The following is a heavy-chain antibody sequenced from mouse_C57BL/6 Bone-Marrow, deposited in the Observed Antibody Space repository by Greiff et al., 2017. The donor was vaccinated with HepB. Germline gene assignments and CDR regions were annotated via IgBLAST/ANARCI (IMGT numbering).Heavy chain of an antibody. D-gene: IGHD1-1*01. CDR1: GYSITSGYY. CDR2: ISYDGSN. J-gene: IGHJ3*01. CDR3: ARDGGSRPPGFAY. V-gene: IGHV3-6*01. Sequence: DVQLQESGPGLVKPSQSLSLTCSVTGYSITSGYYWNWIRQFPGNKLEWMGYISYDGSNNYNPSLKNRISITRDTSKNQFFLKLNSVTTEDTATYYCARDGGSRPPGFAYWGQGTLVTVSA.